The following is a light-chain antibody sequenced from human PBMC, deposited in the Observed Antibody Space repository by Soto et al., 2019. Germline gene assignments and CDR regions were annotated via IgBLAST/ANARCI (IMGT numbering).Light chain of an antibody. CDR2: DTS. CDR1: QSVNNY. CDR3: QQRTNWPPEIT. J-gene: IGKJ5*01. V-gene: IGKV3-11*01. Sequence: EIVLTQSPATLSLSPGERATLACSASQSVNNYLAWYQQKPGQAPRLLIYDTSSRATGIPDRFSGSGSGTDFTLTISSLEPEDFAVYFCQQRTNWPPEITFGQGTRLEIK.